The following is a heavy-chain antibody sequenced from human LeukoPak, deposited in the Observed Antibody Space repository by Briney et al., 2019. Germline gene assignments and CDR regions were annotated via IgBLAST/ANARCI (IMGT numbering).Heavy chain of an antibody. D-gene: IGHD4-23*01. J-gene: IGHJ5*02. CDR2: ISSSSSYI. CDR3: ATTKRDYGGKVNWFDP. Sequence: GGSLRLSCAASGFTFSSYSMNWVRQAPGKGLEWVSSISSSSSYIYYADSVKGRFTISRDNAKNSLYLQMNSLRAEDTAVYYCATTKRDYGGKVNWFDPWGQGTLVTVSS. V-gene: IGHV3-21*01. CDR1: GFTFSSYS.